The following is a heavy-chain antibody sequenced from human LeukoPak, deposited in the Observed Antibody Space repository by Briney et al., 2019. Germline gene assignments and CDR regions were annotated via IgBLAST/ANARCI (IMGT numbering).Heavy chain of an antibody. CDR2: FDPEDGET. V-gene: IGHV1-24*01. D-gene: IGHD2-2*01. J-gene: IGHJ4*02. CDR1: GYTLTELS. CDR3: ATEIGGGIVVVPAAGFDY. Sequence: GASVEVSCKVSGYTLTELSMHWVRQAPGKGLEWMGGFDPEDGETIYAQKFQGRVTMTEDTSTDTAYMELSSLRSEDTAVYYCATEIGGGIVVVPAAGFDYWGQGTLVTVSS.